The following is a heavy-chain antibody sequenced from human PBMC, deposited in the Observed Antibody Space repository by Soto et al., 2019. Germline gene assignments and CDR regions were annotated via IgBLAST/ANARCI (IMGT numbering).Heavy chain of an antibody. CDR1: GGSISSGAYY. D-gene: IGHD4-17*01. J-gene: IGHJ4*02. Sequence: QVQLQESGPGLVKPSQTLSLTCTVSGGSISSGAYYWSWVRQPPGEGLEWIGYIYYSGSTYDNPSLKSRVTISVDTSKNQFSLKLSSVTATDTAVYYCARDNYGDTYYFDYWGQGTLVTVSS. CDR2: IYYSGST. V-gene: IGHV4-30-4*01. CDR3: ARDNYGDTYYFDY.